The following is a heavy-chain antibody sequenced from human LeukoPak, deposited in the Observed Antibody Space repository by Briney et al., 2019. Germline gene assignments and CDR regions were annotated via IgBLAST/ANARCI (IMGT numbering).Heavy chain of an antibody. J-gene: IGHJ6*03. CDR2: ISAYNGNT. V-gene: IGHV1-18*01. Sequence: ASVKVSCKASGYTFTSYGIRWVRPAPGQGLEGMGWISAYNGNTNYAQKLQGRVTMTTDTSTSTAYMELRSLRSDDTAVYYCARVLYYYMDVWGKGTTVTVSS. CDR1: GYTFTSYG. CDR3: ARVLYYYMDV.